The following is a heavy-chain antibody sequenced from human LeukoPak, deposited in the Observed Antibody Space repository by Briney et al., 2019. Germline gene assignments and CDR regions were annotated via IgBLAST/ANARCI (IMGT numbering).Heavy chain of an antibody. V-gene: IGHV4-34*01. Sequence: SETLSLTCAVYGGSFSGYYWSWIRQPPGKGLEWIGEINHSGSTNYNPSLKSRVTISVDTSKNQFSLKLSSVTAADTAVYYCARNYDSSGPPGYWGQGILVTVSS. CDR2: INHSGST. CDR1: GGSFSGYY. D-gene: IGHD3-22*01. J-gene: IGHJ4*02. CDR3: ARNYDSSGPPGY.